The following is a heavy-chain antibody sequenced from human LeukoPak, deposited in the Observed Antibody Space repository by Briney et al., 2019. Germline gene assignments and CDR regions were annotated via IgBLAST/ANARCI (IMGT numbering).Heavy chain of an antibody. J-gene: IGHJ4*02. CDR1: GGSISSYY. D-gene: IGHD3-22*01. CDR2: IYYSGST. CDR3: ARALDDYYDSSGIPFDY. Sequence: PSETLSLTCTVSGGSISSYYWSWIRQPPGKGLEWIGYIYYSGSTNYNPSLKSRVTISVDTSKNQFSLKLSSVTAADTAVYYCARALDDYYDSSGIPFDYWGQGTLVTVSS. V-gene: IGHV4-59*01.